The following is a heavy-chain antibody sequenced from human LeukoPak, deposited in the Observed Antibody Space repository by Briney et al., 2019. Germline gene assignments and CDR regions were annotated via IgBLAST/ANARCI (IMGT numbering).Heavy chain of an antibody. D-gene: IGHD1-1*01. CDR1: VDSDSSNSAA. V-gene: IGHV6-1*01. CDR2: TCYRSKWYN. J-gene: IGHJ4*02. CDR3: ARAGVDWNDFDY. Sequence: SQTLSLTCAISVDSDSSNSAAWNWIRQSPARGLEWLGRTCYRSKWYNDYAVSVKSRITINPDTSKNQFSLQLNSVTPEDTAVYYCARAGVDWNDFDYWGQGTLVTVSS.